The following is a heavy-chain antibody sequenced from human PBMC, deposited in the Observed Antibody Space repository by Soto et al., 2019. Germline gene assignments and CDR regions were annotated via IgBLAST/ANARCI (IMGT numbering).Heavy chain of an antibody. CDR3: ARKLYGYSNGRSPSNFAY. Sequence: SEPLSLTCTVSGGSSGSGGDCCIWIRQHPGKGLEWIGYIYYSGSTNYNPSLKSRVTISVDTSKNQFSLKLSSVTAADTAVYYCARKLYGYSNGRSPSNFAYWRQRTLVTVSS. CDR2: IYYSGST. D-gene: IGHD6-19*01. CDR1: GGSSGSGGDC. V-gene: IGHV4-31*03. J-gene: IGHJ4*02.